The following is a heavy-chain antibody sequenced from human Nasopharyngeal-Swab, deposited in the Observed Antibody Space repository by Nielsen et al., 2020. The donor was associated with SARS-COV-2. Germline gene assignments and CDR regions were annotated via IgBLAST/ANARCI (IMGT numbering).Heavy chain of an antibody. Sequence: ETLSLTCTVSGGSISSSSYYWGWVRQAPGKGLEWVSYISSSGSTIYYADSVKGRFTISRDNAKNSLFLQMNSLRDEDTAVYYCAKDGAAAVGWFNWFDPWGQGTLVTVSS. J-gene: IGHJ5*02. CDR2: ISSSGSTI. CDR3: AKDGAAAVGWFNWFDP. V-gene: IGHV3-48*02. CDR1: GGSISSSSYY. D-gene: IGHD6-13*01.